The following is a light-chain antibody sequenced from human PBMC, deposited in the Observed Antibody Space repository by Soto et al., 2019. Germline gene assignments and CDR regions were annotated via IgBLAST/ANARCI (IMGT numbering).Light chain of an antibody. J-gene: IGLJ2*01. CDR2: FNN. Sequence: QSVLTQPPSASGTPGQRVTISCSGSSSNIGSNTVNWYQQLPGTAPKLLIYFNNQRPSGVPDRFSGSKAGTSASLAISGPQSEDEADYYCAAWDDSLSVVFGGGTKLTVL. V-gene: IGLV1-44*01. CDR1: SSNIGSNT. CDR3: AAWDDSLSVV.